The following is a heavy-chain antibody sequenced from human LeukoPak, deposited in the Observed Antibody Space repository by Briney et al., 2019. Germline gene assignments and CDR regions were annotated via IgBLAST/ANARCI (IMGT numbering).Heavy chain of an antibody. J-gene: IGHJ5*02. CDR2: IYHSWSS. V-gene: IGHV4-4*02. Sequence: SETLSLTCTVSGGSISSSNWWRWVRQPPGKGLEWVGEIYHSWSSNYNPSLKGRVTISLDKSKNQLALNLSYVTAADTAVYYCTGLPKGNPNRFDPWGQGTLVTVSS. CDR1: GGSISSSNW. CDR3: TGLPKGNPNRFDP. D-gene: IGHD2/OR15-2a*01.